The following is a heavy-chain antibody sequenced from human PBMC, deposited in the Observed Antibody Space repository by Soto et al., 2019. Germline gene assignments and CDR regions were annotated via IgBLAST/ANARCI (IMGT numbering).Heavy chain of an antibody. D-gene: IGHD1-20*01. CDR2: IYTSGST. Sequence: QVQLQESGPGLVKPSETLSLTCTVSGGSISSYYWSWIRQPAGKGLEWIGRIYTSGSTNYNPSPKSRVPMSVDTSQNQFSLKLSSVTAEDTAVYYCSRDSIKNWFDPWGQGTLVTVSS. V-gene: IGHV4-4*07. CDR3: SRDSIKNWFDP. CDR1: GGSISSYY. J-gene: IGHJ5*02.